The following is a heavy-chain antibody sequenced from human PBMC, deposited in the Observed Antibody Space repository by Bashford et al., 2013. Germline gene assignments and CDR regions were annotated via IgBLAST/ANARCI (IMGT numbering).Heavy chain of an antibody. CDR1: GYSFTSYW. V-gene: IGHV5-51*01. D-gene: IGHD6-13*01. J-gene: IGHJ3*02. CDR2: IYPGDSDT. Sequence: GESLKISCKGSGYSFTSYWIGWVRQMPGKGLEWMGIIYPGDSDTRYSPSFQGQVTISADKSISTAYLQWCSLKASDTAMYYCAREWVVGQQLTPYNDAFDIWGQGTMVTVSS. CDR3: AREWVVGQQLTPYNDAFDI.